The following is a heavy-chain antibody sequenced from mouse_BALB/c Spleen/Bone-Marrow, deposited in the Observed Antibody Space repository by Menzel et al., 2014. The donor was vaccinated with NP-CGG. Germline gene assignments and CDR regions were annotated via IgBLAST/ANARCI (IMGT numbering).Heavy chain of an antibody. Sequence: VQLQQSGAELVKPGASVKLSCTASGFNIKDTYMHWVKQRPEQGLEWIGRIDPANGNTKYDPKFQGKATITADTSSNTAYLQLSSLTSEDTAVYYCASYYRYDRRFAYWGQGTRVTVS. CDR2: IDPANGNT. V-gene: IGHV14-3*02. CDR3: ASYYRYDRRFAY. J-gene: IGHJ3*01. D-gene: IGHD2-14*01. CDR1: GFNIKDTY.